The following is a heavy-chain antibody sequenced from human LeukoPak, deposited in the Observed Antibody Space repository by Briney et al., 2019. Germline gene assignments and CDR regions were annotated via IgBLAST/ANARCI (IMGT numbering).Heavy chain of an antibody. D-gene: IGHD3-9*01. CDR3: AKDLYDILTGYSYKAYCFDY. J-gene: IGHJ4*02. V-gene: IGHV3-21*01. CDR1: GFTFSSYS. CDR2: ISSSSSYI. Sequence: GGSLRLSCAASGFTFSSYSMNWVRQAPGKGLELVSSISSSSSYIYYADSVKGRFTISRDNSKNTLYLQMNSLRAEDTALYYCAKDLYDILTGYSYKAYCFDYWGQGTLVTVSS.